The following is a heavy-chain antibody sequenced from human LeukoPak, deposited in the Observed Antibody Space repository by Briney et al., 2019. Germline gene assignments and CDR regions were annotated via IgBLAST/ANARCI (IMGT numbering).Heavy chain of an antibody. CDR1: GGSISSGSYY. Sequence: SQTLSLTCTVSGGSISSGSYYWSWIRQPAGKGLEWIGRIYTSGSTNYTPSLKSRVTISVDTSKNQFSLKLSSVTAADTAVYYCARGADRLSAFDIWGQGTMVTVSS. D-gene: IGHD2-8*01. CDR3: ARGADRLSAFDI. J-gene: IGHJ3*02. V-gene: IGHV4-61*02. CDR2: IYTSGST.